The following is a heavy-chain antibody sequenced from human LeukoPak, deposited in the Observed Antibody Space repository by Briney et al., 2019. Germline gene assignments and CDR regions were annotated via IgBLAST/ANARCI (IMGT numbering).Heavy chain of an antibody. Sequence: PSETLSLTCTVSGGSISSSSYYWGWIRQPPGKGLEWIGSIYYSGSTYYNPSLKSRVPISVDTSKNQFSLKLSSVAAADTAVYYCARHLEAVVVAAAWGQGTTVTVSS. CDR2: IYYSGST. CDR1: GGSISSSSYY. V-gene: IGHV4-39*01. CDR3: ARHLEAVVVAAA. D-gene: IGHD2-15*01. J-gene: IGHJ3*01.